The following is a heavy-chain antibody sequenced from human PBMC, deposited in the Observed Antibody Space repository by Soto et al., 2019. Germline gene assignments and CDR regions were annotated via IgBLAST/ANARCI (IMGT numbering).Heavy chain of an antibody. CDR2: IYYSGST. Sequence: PSETLSLTCTVSGGSISSSSHYWGWIRQPPGKGLEWIGSIYYSGSTYYNPSLKSRVTISVDTSKNQFSLKLRSVTAADTAVYYCAREFYYYYGMDVWGQGTTVTVSS. CDR3: AREFYYYYGMDV. J-gene: IGHJ6*02. V-gene: IGHV4-39*01. CDR1: GGSISSSSHY.